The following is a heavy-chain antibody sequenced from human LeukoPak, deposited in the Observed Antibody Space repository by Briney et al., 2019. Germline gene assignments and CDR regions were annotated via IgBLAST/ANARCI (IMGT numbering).Heavy chain of an antibody. Sequence: ASVKVSCKASRYPFTSYAMHWVRQAPGQRLEWMGWINAGNGNTKYSQKFQGRVTITRDTSASTAYMELSSLRSEDTAVYYCARDFRRNFYGMDVWGQGTTVTVSS. V-gene: IGHV1-3*01. J-gene: IGHJ6*02. CDR1: RYPFTSYA. CDR2: INAGNGNT. CDR3: ARDFRRNFYGMDV.